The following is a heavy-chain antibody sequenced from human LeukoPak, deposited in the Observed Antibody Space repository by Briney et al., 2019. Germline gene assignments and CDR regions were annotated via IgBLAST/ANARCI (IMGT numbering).Heavy chain of an antibody. D-gene: IGHD3-10*01. V-gene: IGHV3-23*01. CDR1: GFTFSSYA. Sequence: PGGSLRLSCAVSGFTFSSYAMSWVRQAPGKGLEWVSAIISSVGSTYYADSVKGRFTISRDNSKNTLYLQMNSLRAEDTAVYYCAKDKMVRGVPFYGMDVWGQGTTVTVSS. CDR3: AKDKMVRGVPFYGMDV. CDR2: IISSVGST. J-gene: IGHJ6*02.